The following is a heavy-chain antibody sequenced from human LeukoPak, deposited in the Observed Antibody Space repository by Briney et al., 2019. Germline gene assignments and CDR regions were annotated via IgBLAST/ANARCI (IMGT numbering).Heavy chain of an antibody. Sequence: NPSETPSLTCTVSGGSISSSSYYWGWIRQPPGKGLEWIGSIYYSGSTYYNPSLKSRVTISVDTSKNQFSLKLSSVTAADTAVYYCARQPYSSSDGSRYWGQGTLVTVSS. CDR1: GGSISSSSYY. J-gene: IGHJ4*02. V-gene: IGHV4-39*01. CDR3: ARQPYSSSDGSRY. CDR2: IYYSGST. D-gene: IGHD6-13*01.